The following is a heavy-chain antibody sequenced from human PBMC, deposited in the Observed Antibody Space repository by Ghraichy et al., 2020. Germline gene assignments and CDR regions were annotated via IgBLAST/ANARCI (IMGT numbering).Heavy chain of an antibody. J-gene: IGHJ4*02. CDR2: FGRRGRDT. V-gene: IGHV3-23*01. CDR3: AKEGQIGVAGFDY. Sequence: GGSLRLSCAASGSTFSNYAMSWVRQAPGRGLEWVSGFGRRGRDTYYADSVKGRFTISRDNSKNTLYLQMNSLRVEDTAVYYCAKEGQIGVAGFDYWGQGPLVPVCS. CDR1: GSTFSNYA. D-gene: IGHD6-19*01.